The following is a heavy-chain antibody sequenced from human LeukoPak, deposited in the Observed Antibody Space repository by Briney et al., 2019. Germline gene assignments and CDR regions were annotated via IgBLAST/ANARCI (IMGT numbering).Heavy chain of an antibody. D-gene: IGHD6-13*01. CDR1: GGSISGYY. J-gene: IGHJ5*02. V-gene: IGHV4-59*08. CDR3: ARRISSSWPFDP. Sequence: TSETLSLTCTVSGGSISGYYWSWIRQPPGKGLQFIGYIYYSGSTNYNPSLESRVTISVDTSKNQFSLKLRSVTAADTAVYYCARRISSSWPFDPWGQGTLVTVSS. CDR2: IYYSGST.